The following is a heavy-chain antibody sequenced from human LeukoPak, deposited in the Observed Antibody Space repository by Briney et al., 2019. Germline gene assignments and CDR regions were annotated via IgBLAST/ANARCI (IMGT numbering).Heavy chain of an antibody. V-gene: IGHV4-39*01. CDR1: GGSISRSSFY. Sequence: PSETLSLTCTVSGGSISRSSFYWGWIRQPPGKGLEWIASITFSGSTYYNPSLKSRVTMSVDTSKNQFSLNVSPVTAADTALYFCARREVGHGFDYWGQGALVTVSS. CDR3: ARREVGHGFDY. D-gene: IGHD1-26*01. J-gene: IGHJ4*02. CDR2: ITFSGST.